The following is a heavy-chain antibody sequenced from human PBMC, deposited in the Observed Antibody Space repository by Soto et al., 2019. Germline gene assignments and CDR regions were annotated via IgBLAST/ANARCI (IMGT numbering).Heavy chain of an antibody. V-gene: IGHV4-34*01. CDR3: ARAPKVSGSAQTRPDF. D-gene: IGHD6-6*01. CDR2: ISPSGTT. CDR1: SGSLSGYY. J-gene: IGHJ4*02. Sequence: KTSETLSLTCSLYSGSLSGYYWSWIRQPPGKGLEWIGEISPSGTTNYGPSLKSRVSISVDTSKNQFSLNLTSLTAADTAVYYCARAPKVSGSAQTRPDFWGQGSLVTVSS.